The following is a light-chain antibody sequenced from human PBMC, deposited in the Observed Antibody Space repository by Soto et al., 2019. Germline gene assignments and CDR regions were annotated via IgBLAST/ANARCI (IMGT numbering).Light chain of an antibody. CDR3: QHYNSYSEA. Sequence: DIQMTQSPSTLSGSVGDRVTITCRASQTISSWLAWYQQKPGKAPKLLTYKASTLKSGVPSRFSGSGSGTEFPLTISSLQPDDFATYYCQHYNSYSEAVGQGTKVDSK. CDR2: KAS. CDR1: QTISSW. J-gene: IGKJ1*01. V-gene: IGKV1-5*03.